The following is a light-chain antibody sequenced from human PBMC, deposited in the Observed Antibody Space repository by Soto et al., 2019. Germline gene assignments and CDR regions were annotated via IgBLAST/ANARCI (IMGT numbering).Light chain of an antibody. Sequence: QSALTQPASVAGSPGQSITISCTGTNSDVGGYNYVSWYQQHPGKAPKLIIYEVSNRPSGVSNRFSGSKSGNTASLTISGLQAEDETDYYCGSYTSTSAWVFGGGTKLTVL. CDR2: EVS. CDR1: NSDVGGYNY. CDR3: GSYTSTSAWV. V-gene: IGLV2-14*01. J-gene: IGLJ3*02.